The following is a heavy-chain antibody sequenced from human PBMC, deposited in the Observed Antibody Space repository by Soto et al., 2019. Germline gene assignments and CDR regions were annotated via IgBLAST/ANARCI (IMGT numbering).Heavy chain of an antibody. CDR2: IDLSDSYT. CDR1: GYSFTSYW. D-gene: IGHD6-13*01. J-gene: IGHJ6*02. V-gene: IGHV5-10-1*01. CDR3: ARRMPGGYYGMDG. Sequence: RGESLKISCKGSGYSFTSYWISWVRQMPGKGLEWMGRIDLSDSYTNYSPSFQGHVTISADESISTAYLQWSSLKASDTAMYYCARRMPGGYYGMDGWGQGTADTGSS.